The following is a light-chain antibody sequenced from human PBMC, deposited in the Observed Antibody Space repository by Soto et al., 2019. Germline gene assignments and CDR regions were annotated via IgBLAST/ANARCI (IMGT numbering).Light chain of an antibody. CDR1: RSVSSSY. Sequence: EIVLTQSPGTLSLSPGERATLCCRASRSVSSSYLAWYQQKPGQAPRLLIYGASSRATGIPDRFSGSGSGTDFTLTISRLEPEDFAVYYCQQYGSSPLWTFGQGTKVEIK. CDR3: QQYGSSPLWT. J-gene: IGKJ1*01. V-gene: IGKV3-20*01. CDR2: GAS.